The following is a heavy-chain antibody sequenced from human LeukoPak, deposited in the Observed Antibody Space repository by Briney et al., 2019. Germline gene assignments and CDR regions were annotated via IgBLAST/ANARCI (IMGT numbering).Heavy chain of an antibody. D-gene: IGHD6-13*01. CDR2: IYHSGST. Sequence: PSETLSLTCAVSGGSISSGGYSWSWIRQPPGKGLEWIGYIYHSGSTYYNPSLKSRVTISVDTSKNQFSLKLSSVTAADTAVYYCARGGYSSSWYVGIWFDPWGQGTLVTVSS. J-gene: IGHJ5*02. CDR1: GGSISSGGYS. CDR3: ARGGYSSSWYVGIWFDP. V-gene: IGHV4-30-2*01.